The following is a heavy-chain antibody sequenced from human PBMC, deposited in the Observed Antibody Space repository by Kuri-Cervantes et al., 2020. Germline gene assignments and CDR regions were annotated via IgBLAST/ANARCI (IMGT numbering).Heavy chain of an antibody. CDR1: GYTFTGYY. D-gene: IGHD6-6*01. Sequence: ASVKVSCKASGYTFTGYYIHWVRQAPGQGLEWMGLIDPSSGDKRYPQKFQGRVTMTLDTSISTVYMDLSRLTSDDTAVYYCARDRPHNWFDSWGQGTLVTVSS. V-gene: IGHV1-2*02. CDR3: ARDRPHNWFDS. CDR2: IDPSSGDK. J-gene: IGHJ5*01.